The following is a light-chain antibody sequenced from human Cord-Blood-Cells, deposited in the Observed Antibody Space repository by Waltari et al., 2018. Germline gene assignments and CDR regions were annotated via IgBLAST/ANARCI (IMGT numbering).Light chain of an antibody. CDR2: DVS. Sequence: QSALTQPASVSGSPGQSITISCTGTSSDVGGYNYVSWCQQHPGKAPKLMIYDVSNRPSGVSTRFSGSKSGNTASLTISGLQAEDEADYYCSSYTSSSTLVFGGGTKLTVL. CDR1: SSDVGGYNY. J-gene: IGLJ2*01. V-gene: IGLV2-14*01. CDR3: SSYTSSSTLV.